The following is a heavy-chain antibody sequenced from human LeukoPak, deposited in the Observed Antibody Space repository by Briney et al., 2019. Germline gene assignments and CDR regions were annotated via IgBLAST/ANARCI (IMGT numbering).Heavy chain of an antibody. CDR1: GFISSYW. Sequence: GGSLRLSCAASGFISSYWTTWVRQAPGKGLEWVANIKQDGSERYYVDSVKGRFTISRDNAKNSLYLQMDSLRAEDTAVYYCAILRTASDDYWGQGTLVTVSS. CDR2: IKQDGSER. D-gene: IGHD6-13*01. V-gene: IGHV3-7*01. J-gene: IGHJ4*02. CDR3: AILRTASDDY.